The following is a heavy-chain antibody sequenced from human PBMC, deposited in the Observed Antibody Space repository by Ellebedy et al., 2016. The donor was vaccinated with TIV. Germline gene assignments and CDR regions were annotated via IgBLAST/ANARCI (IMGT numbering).Heavy chain of an antibody. CDR2: IYYSGST. CDR3: ARLLPGPDY. J-gene: IGHJ4*02. Sequence: MPSETLSLTCTVSGGSISSSSYYWGWIRQPPGKGLEWIGSIYYSGSTYYNPSLKSRVTISVDTSKNQFSLKLSSVTAADTAVYYCARLLPGPDYWGQGTLVTVSS. D-gene: IGHD3-10*01. V-gene: IGHV4-39*01. CDR1: GGSISSSSYY.